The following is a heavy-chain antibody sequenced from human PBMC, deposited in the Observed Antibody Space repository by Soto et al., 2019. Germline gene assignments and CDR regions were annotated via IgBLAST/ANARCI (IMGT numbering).Heavy chain of an antibody. CDR3: ARDPFSIAAGGRNWFDP. J-gene: IGHJ5*02. CDR2: INPNSGGT. Sequence: AALQVSCKASGYPFPGPYMHWVRQAPGQGLEWMGWINPNSGGTNYAQKFQGRVTMTRDTSISTAYMELSRLRSDDTAVYYCARDPFSIAAGGRNWFDPWGQGTLVTVA. D-gene: IGHD6-13*01. V-gene: IGHV1-2*02. CDR1: GYPFPGPY.